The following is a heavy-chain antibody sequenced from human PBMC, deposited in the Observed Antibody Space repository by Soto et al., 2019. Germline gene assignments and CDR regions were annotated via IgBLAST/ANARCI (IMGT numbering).Heavy chain of an antibody. CDR1: GGSISSSSYY. CDR2: IYYSGST. J-gene: IGHJ4*02. CDR3: ASGYCSGGSCYLLDY. V-gene: IGHV4-39*01. Sequence: SETLSLTCTVSGGSISSSSYYWGWIRQPPGKGLEWIGSIYYSGSTYYNPSLKSRVTISVDTSKNQFSLKLSSVTATDTAVYYCASGYCSGGSCYLLDYWGQGTLVTVSS. D-gene: IGHD2-15*01.